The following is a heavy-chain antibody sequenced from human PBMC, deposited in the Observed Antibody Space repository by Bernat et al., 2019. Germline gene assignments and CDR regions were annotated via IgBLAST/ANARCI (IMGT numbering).Heavy chain of an antibody. D-gene: IGHD6-6*01. Sequence: QVQLVESGGGVVQPGRSLRLSCAASGFTFSSYGMHWVRQAPGKGLEWVAVIWYDGSNKAYAETVQSRFTICRDNSKNTLYLQMSSVRAEDTAVYYGAREQSIAACIDYWGQGTLVTVSS. CDR2: IWYDGSNK. CDR1: GFTFSSYG. J-gene: IGHJ4*02. CDR3: AREQSIAACIDY. V-gene: IGHV3-33*01.